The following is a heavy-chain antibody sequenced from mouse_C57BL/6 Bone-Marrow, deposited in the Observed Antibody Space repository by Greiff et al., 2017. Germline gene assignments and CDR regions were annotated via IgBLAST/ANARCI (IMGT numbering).Heavy chain of an antibody. V-gene: IGHV5-6*01. CDR2: ISSGGSYT. Sequence: EVKLMESGGDLVKPGGSLKLSCAASGFTFSSYGMSWVRQTPDKRLEWVATISSGGSYTYYPDSVKGRFTISRDNAKNTLYLQMSSLKSEDTAMYYCARQLMDDGGQGTSGTVSS. J-gene: IGHJ4*01. CDR1: GFTFSSYG. CDR3: ARQLMDD.